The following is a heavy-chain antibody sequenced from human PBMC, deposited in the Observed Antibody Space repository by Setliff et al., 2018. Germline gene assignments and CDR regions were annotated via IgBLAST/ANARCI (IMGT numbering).Heavy chain of an antibody. CDR3: ARGRMRGSCSGPSCTYDPFDI. Sequence: PSETLSLTCSVYGESFSNHYWSWIRQTPGKGLEWIGASNHGGSTTYHPSLKSRLTMSVDTSKNKFSLILRAVTAADTAVYYCARGRMRGSCSGPSCTYDPFDIWGQGTPVTVSS. D-gene: IGHD2-2*01. CDR1: GESFSNHY. J-gene: IGHJ3*02. CDR2: SNHGGST. V-gene: IGHV4-34*01.